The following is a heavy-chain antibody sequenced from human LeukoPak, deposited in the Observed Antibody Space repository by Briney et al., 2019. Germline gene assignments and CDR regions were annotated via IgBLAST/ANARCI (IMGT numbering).Heavy chain of an antibody. CDR2: INHSGST. Sequence: PSETLSLTCAVYGGSFSGYYWSWIRQPPGKGLEWIGEINHSGSTNYNPSLKSRVTISVDTSKNQFSLKLSSVTAADTAVYYCARRAVAGTNVVVDYWGQGTLVTVSS. V-gene: IGHV4-34*01. CDR1: GGSFSGYY. J-gene: IGHJ4*02. D-gene: IGHD6-19*01. CDR3: ARRAVAGTNVVVDY.